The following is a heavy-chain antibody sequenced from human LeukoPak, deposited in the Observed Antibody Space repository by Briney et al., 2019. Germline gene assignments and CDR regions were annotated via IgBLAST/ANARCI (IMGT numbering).Heavy chain of an antibody. D-gene: IGHD3-22*01. J-gene: IGHJ4*02. CDR2: INVGNGNT. V-gene: IGHV1-3*01. CDR3: ARDTEVVVITGFDY. CDR1: GYTFTSYA. Sequence: ASVKVSCKASGYTFTSYAMHWVRQAPGQRLEWMGWINVGNGNTKYSQKFLGRVTITSGTSASTAYMELSSLRSEDTAVYYCARDTEVVVITGFDYWGQGTLVTVSS.